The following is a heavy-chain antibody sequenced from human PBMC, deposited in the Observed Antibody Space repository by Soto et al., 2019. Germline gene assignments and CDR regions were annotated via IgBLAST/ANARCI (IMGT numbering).Heavy chain of an antibody. J-gene: IGHJ6*02. CDR2: ISAYTGNT. D-gene: IGHD2-21*02. CDR1: GYTFTSYG. Sequence: ASVKVSCKASGYTFTSYGISGVRQAPGQGLEWMGWISAYTGNTNYAQKLQGRVTMTTDTSTSTAYMELRSLRSDDTAVYYCARDPGVVTAIYYYYGMDVWGQGTTVTVSS. CDR3: ARDPGVVTAIYYYYGMDV. V-gene: IGHV1-18*01.